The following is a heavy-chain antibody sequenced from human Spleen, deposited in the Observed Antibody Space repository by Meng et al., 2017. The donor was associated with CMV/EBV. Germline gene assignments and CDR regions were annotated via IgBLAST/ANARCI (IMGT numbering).Heavy chain of an antibody. CDR3: ARARADYYDSSDIYYYYGMDV. CDR2: INHSGTT. V-gene: IGHV4-34*01. D-gene: IGHD3-22*01. J-gene: IGHJ6*02. CDR1: DGSFSVYY. Sequence: SETLSLTCAVYDGSFSVYYWSWIRQSPGKGLEWIGEINHSGTTNYNPSLKSRVTISVDTSKNHFSLKLSSVTAADTAVYYCARARADYYDSSDIYYYYGMDVWGQGTTVTVSS.